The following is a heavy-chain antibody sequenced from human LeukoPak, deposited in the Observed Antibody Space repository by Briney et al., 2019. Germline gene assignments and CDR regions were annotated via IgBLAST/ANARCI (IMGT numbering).Heavy chain of an antibody. CDR3: ASVRGYSSGWYASGFDP. CDR1: GGSISSSSYY. D-gene: IGHD6-19*01. Sequence: SETLSLTCTVSGGSISSSSYYWGWIRQPPGKGLEWIGSIYYSGSTYYNPSLKSRVTISLDTSKNQFSLKLTSVTAADTAIYYCASVRGYSSGWYASGFDPWGQGTLVTVSS. J-gene: IGHJ5*02. CDR2: IYYSGST. V-gene: IGHV4-39*07.